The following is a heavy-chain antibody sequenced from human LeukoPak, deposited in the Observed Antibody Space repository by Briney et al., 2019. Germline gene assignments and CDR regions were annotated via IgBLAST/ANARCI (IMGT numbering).Heavy chain of an antibody. CDR3: ARDLAGGSYNAGFGY. Sequence: ASVKVSCKASGYTFSGHAMHWVRQAPGQRPEWMGWINIGDGDTRYSQKLQDRGTITRDTSATTVYLDLTSLRSEDTAVYYCARDLAGGSYNAGFGYWGQGTLVTVSS. CDR1: GYTFSGHA. J-gene: IGHJ4*02. CDR2: INIGDGDT. D-gene: IGHD1-26*01. V-gene: IGHV1-3*04.